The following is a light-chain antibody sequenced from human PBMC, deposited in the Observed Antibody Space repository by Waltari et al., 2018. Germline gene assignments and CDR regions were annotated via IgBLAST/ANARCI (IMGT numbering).Light chain of an antibody. CDR2: YAS. J-gene: IGKJ5*01. Sequence: PDFQSVTPKEKVTITCRASQSIGTSLHWYQQKPDQSPKLLIKYASQSISGVPSRFSGSGSETEFTLTINSLEAEDVATYYCLQSSSLPITFGQGTRLEI. V-gene: IGKV6-21*02. CDR3: LQSSSLPIT. CDR1: QSIGTS.